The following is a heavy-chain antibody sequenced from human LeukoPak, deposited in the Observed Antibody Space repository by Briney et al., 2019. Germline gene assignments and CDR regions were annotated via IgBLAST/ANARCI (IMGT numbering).Heavy chain of an antibody. Sequence: GGSLKLSCAASGFTFSGSALHWVRQASGKGLEWVGRIRSKANSYVTAYAASVKGRFTISRDDTENTAYLQMNGLETDDTAVYYCARHTDRYCSGSNCYVYYFYGLDVWGQGTTVTVSS. CDR1: GFTFSGSA. CDR3: ARHTDRYCSGSNCYVYYFYGLDV. V-gene: IGHV3-73*01. D-gene: IGHD2-15*01. J-gene: IGHJ6*02. CDR2: IRSKANSYVT.